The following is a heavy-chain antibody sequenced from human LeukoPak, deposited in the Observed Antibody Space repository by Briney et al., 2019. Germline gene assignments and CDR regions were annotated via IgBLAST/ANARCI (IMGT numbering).Heavy chain of an antibody. J-gene: IGHJ4*02. D-gene: IGHD3-3*01. CDR2: ISYDETTK. V-gene: IGHV3-30-3*01. CDR3: ANTYYAFWSGSF. Sequence: GSLRLSCAASGFTFSSYGRHWVRQAPGKGLEWVTLISYDETTKYYADSVKGRFTISRDNSKNTVYLQMNSLRVEDTAVYYCANTYYAFWSGSFWGQGTLVTVSS. CDR1: GFTFSSYG.